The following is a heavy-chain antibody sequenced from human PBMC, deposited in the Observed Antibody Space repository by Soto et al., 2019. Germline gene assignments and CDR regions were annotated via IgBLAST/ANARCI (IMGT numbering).Heavy chain of an antibody. CDR3: ASPPGSCSGGSCYDY. V-gene: IGHV1-69*02. D-gene: IGHD2-15*01. CDR2: IIPILGIA. Sequence: QVQLVQSGAEVKKPGYSVKVSCKASGGTFSSYTISWVRQAAGQGLEWMGRIIPILGIAHYAQKFQGRVTSTADKSTSTAYMELSSLRSEDTAVYYCASPPGSCSGGSCYDYWGQGTLVTVSS. CDR1: GGTFSSYT. J-gene: IGHJ4*02.